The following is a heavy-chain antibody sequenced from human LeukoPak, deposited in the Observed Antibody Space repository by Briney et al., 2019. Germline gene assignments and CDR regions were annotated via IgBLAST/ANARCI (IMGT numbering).Heavy chain of an antibody. D-gene: IGHD3-3*01. J-gene: IGHJ3*02. V-gene: IGHV3-23*01. Sequence: GGSLRLSCAASGFTFSSYAMSWVRQAPGKGLEWVSAISGSGGSTYYADSVKGRFTISRDNAKNSLYLQMNSLRAEDTAVYYCARDGARSGFDAFDIWGQGTMVTVSS. CDR1: GFTFSSYA. CDR2: ISGSGGST. CDR3: ARDGARSGFDAFDI.